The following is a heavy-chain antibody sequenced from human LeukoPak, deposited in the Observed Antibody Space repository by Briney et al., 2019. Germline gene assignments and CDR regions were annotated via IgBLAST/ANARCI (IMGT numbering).Heavy chain of an antibody. J-gene: IGHJ4*02. CDR2: ISYDGSNK. CDR1: GFTFSSYG. CDR3: AKSHDSSGSDY. V-gene: IGHV3-30*18. Sequence: PGGSLRLSCAVSGFTFSSYGMHWVRQAPGKGLEWVAVISYDGSNKYYADSVKGRFTTSRDNSKNTLFLQMNSLRAEDTAVYYCAKSHDSSGSDYWGQGTLVTVSS. D-gene: IGHD3-22*01.